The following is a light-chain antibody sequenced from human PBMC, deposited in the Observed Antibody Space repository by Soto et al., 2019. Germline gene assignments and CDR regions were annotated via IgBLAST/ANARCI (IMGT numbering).Light chain of an antibody. CDR1: QSISNY. J-gene: IGKJ2*01. CDR2: TAS. Sequence: DIQMTQAPSSLSASVGDRVTITCRASQSISNYLNWYQQKPGKAPNLLISTASSLQSGVPSRFTGSGSGTDFTLTVSSLQPEDFATYYCQQSDSTPYTFGQGTKLEIK. V-gene: IGKV1-39*01. CDR3: QQSDSTPYT.